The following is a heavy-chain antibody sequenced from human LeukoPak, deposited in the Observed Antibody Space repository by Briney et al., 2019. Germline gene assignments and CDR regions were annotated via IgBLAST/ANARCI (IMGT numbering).Heavy chain of an antibody. CDR2: IIPIFGTA. CDR3: ASTRANPTANRWLFDY. V-gene: IGHV1-69*05. Sequence: GASVKVSCKASGGTFSSYAISWVRQAPGQGLEWMGRIIPIFGTANYAQKFQGRVTITTDESTSTAYMELSSLRSEDTAVYYCASTRANPTANRWLFDYWGQGTLVTVSS. D-gene: IGHD5-24*01. J-gene: IGHJ4*02. CDR1: GGTFSSYA.